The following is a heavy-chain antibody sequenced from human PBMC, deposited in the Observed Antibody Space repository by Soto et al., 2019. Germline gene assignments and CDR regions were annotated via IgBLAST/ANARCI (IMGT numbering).Heavy chain of an antibody. CDR1: GYTFTSYG. Sequence: VASVKLSCKDSGYTFTSYGISWVRQAPGQGLEWMGWISAYNGNTNYAQKLRGRVTMTTDTSTSTAYMELRSLRSDDTAVYYCARLFIVLVPAAIGDYYYYGMDVWGQGTTVTVSS. J-gene: IGHJ6*02. CDR2: ISAYNGNT. V-gene: IGHV1-18*01. CDR3: ARLFIVLVPAAIGDYYYYGMDV. D-gene: IGHD2-2*01.